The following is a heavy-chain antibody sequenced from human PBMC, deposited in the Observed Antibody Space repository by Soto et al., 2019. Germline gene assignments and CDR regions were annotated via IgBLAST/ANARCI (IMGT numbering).Heavy chain of an antibody. V-gene: IGHV4-59*01. CDR3: ARDGFYTDSSGSRDDGFDC. D-gene: IGHD3-22*01. CDR2: IYNTGRT. J-gene: IGHJ4*02. Sequence: QVQLQQSGPGLVKPSETLSLTCAVSGGSFGSYSWNWIRQPPGKGLQWIGKIYNTGRTGYNPSLKRRITLSIDTSNNKLSLRLSSVTAADTAVYYCARDGFYTDSSGSRDDGFDCWGQGTLVTVSA. CDR1: GGSFGSYS.